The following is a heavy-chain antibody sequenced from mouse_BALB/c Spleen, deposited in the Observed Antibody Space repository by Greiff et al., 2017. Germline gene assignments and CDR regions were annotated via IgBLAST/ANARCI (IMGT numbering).Heavy chain of an antibody. CDR2: INPSTGYT. Sequence: QVQLKQSGAELAKPGASVKMSCKASGYTFTSYWMHWVKQRPGQGLEWIGYINPSTGYTEYNQKFKDKATLTADKSSSTAYMQLSSLTSEDSAVYYCARPVGRRGYWYFDVWGAGTTVTVSS. CDR1: GYTFTSYW. CDR3: ARPVGRRGYWYFDV. D-gene: IGHD4-1*01. J-gene: IGHJ1*01. V-gene: IGHV1-7*01.